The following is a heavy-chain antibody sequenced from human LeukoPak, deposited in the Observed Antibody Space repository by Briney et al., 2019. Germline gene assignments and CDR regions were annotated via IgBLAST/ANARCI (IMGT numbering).Heavy chain of an antibody. CDR2: FHTSGST. J-gene: IGHJ4*02. D-gene: IGHD3-10*01. Sequence: SQTLSLTCTVSGGSISSGSYYWSWIRQPAGKGLEWIGRFHTSGSTDYNPSLKGRVSISVDTSKNHFSLKLSSVTAADTAVYYCARGGVSDFDYWGQGTLVTVSS. CDR3: ARGGVSDFDY. V-gene: IGHV4-61*02. CDR1: GGSISSGSYY.